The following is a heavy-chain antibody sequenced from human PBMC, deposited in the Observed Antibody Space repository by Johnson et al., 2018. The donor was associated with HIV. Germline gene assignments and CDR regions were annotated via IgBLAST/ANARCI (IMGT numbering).Heavy chain of an antibody. CDR3: GRAKGNSYYGSGHDAFDI. CDR2: ISYDGSNK. D-gene: IGHD3-10*01. Sequence: QVQLVESGGGVVQPGGSLRLSCAASGFTVSSNYMNWVRQAPGKGLEWVAVISYDGSNKYYADSVKGRFSISRDNSKNTLFLQLNSLRAEDTAVYYCGRAKGNSYYGSGHDAFDIWGRGTIVTVSS. CDR1: GFTVSSNY. V-gene: IGHV3-30*03. J-gene: IGHJ3*02.